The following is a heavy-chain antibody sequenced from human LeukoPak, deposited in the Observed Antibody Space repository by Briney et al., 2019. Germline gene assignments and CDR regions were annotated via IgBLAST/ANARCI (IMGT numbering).Heavy chain of an antibody. CDR1: GFTFSSYS. J-gene: IGHJ3*02. CDR3: ARHDFFAFDI. V-gene: IGHV3-48*04. Sequence: GGSLRLSCAASGFTFSSYSMNWVRQAPGKGLEWVSYISSSSSTIYYADSVKGRFTISRDNAKNSLFLQMNSLRAEDTAVYYCARHDFFAFDIWGQGTMVTVSS. CDR2: ISSSSSTI. D-gene: IGHD2-21*02.